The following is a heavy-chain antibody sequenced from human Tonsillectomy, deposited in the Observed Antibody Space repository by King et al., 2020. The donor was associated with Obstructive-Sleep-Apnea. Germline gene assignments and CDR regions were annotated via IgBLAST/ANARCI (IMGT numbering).Heavy chain of an antibody. J-gene: IGHJ6*02. Sequence: VQLVESGGGLVQPGGSLRLSCAASGFTFGSYSMSWVRQAPGKGLEWVSYISTSGSTIYYTDSVRGRFTISRDNAKNSLYLQMNSPRAEDTAVYYCARDEGSVSYYNEDYYYGMDVWGQGTTVTVSS. CDR2: ISTSGSTI. CDR3: ARDEGSVSYYNEDYYYGMDV. CDR1: GFTFGSYS. V-gene: IGHV3-48*01. D-gene: IGHD3-10*01.